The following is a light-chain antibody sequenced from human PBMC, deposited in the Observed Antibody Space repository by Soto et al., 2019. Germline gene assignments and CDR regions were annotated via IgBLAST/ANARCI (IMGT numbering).Light chain of an antibody. CDR3: QHYNSYWT. CDR2: DVS. CDR1: QSISSW. J-gene: IGKJ1*01. V-gene: IGKV1-5*01. Sequence: DIQMTQSPSTPSASVGRRLTISCRASQSISSWLAWYQQKPGKAPKLLIYDVSSLESGVPSRFIGSGSGTEFTLTISSMTPDDFATYDCQHYNSYWTFGQGTKVDIK.